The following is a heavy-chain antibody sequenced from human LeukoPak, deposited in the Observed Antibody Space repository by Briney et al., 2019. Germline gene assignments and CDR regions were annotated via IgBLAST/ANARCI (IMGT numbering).Heavy chain of an antibody. CDR3: ARDPYYAGSSDP. V-gene: IGHV3-53*01. D-gene: IGHD3-3*01. J-gene: IGHJ5*02. CDR2: IYTDGST. Sequence: GGSLRLSCAASGFTFSSYGMHWVRQAPGKGLECVSVIYTDGSTYYADSVKGRFTISRDSSKNTLYLQMNSLRAEDTAVYYCARDPYYAGSSDPWGQGTLVTVSS. CDR1: GFTFSSYG.